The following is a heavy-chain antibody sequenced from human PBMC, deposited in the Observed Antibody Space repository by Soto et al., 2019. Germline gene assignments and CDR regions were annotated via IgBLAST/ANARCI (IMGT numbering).Heavy chain of an antibody. J-gene: IGHJ4*02. CDR2: IKQDGSEK. V-gene: IGHV3-7*01. D-gene: IGHD5-12*01. Sequence: EVQLVESGGGLDQPGGALRLSCAASGFTFSSYWISWVRQAPGKGIARVANIKQDGSEKYYVDAVKGRFTISRDNAKNSLYLQMHSLRAEDTAVYYCARRTSGYDFPGEFDYWGQGTLVTVSS. CDR3: ARRTSGYDFPGEFDY. CDR1: GFTFSSYW.